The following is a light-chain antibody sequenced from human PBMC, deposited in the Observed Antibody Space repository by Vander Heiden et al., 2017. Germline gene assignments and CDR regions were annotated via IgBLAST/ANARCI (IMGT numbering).Light chain of an antibody. V-gene: IGLV1-51*01. J-gene: IGLJ2*01. CDR1: SSNIGNNY. Sequence: QSVLTQPPSVSAAPGQKVTISCSGSSSNIGNNYVSWYQQFPGTAPKLLIYDNNKRPSGIPDRFSGFKSGTSATLGITGLQTGDEADYYCGTWDTSLSAVVFGGGTKLTGL. CDR3: GTWDTSLSAVV. CDR2: DNN.